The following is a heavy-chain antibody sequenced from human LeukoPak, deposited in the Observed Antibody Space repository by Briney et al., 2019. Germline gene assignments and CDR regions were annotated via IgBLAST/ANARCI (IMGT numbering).Heavy chain of an antibody. D-gene: IGHD3-3*01. Sequence: PGGSLRLSCTASGFTFSSYAMHWVRQAPGQGLGWLSSISSTSDYTSYADSLKGRITISRDNAKNTLFLQLNTLRAEDTATYFCARVGLWSGYTDAFDLWGQGTLVIVSS. CDR3: ARVGLWSGYTDAFDL. CDR2: ISSTSDYT. V-gene: IGHV3-21*06. CDR1: GFTFSSYA. J-gene: IGHJ3*01.